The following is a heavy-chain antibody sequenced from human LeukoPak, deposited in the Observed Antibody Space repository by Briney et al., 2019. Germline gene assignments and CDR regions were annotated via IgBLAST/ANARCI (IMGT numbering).Heavy chain of an antibody. J-gene: IGHJ4*02. CDR1: GGSISSSSNS. V-gene: IGHV4-39*07. CDR2: ILYSGNT. Sequence: PSETLSLTCNVSGGSISSSSNSWGWIRQPPGKGLEWIGTILYSGNTHYNPSLESRVTISVDTSKNQFSLKLTSVTAADTAVYYCAVYYYGSGSHYGNWGQGTLVTVSS. CDR3: AVYYYGSGSHYGN. D-gene: IGHD3-10*01.